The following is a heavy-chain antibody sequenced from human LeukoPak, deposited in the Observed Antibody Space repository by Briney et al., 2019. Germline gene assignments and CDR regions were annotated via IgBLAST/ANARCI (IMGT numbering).Heavy chain of an antibody. CDR3: ARDRIVVVPAAKHHGKINWFDP. J-gene: IGHJ5*02. V-gene: IGHV4-34*01. D-gene: IGHD2-2*01. Sequence: SETLSLTCAVYGGSFSGYYWSWIRQPPGKGLEWIGEINQSGSTNYNPSLKSRVTISVDTSKNQFSLKLSSVTAADTAVYYCARDRIVVVPAAKHHGKINWFDPWGQGTLVTVSS. CDR2: INQSGST. CDR1: GGSFSGYY.